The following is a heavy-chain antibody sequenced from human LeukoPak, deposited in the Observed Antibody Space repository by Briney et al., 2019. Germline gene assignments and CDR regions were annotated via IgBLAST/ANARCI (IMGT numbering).Heavy chain of an antibody. V-gene: IGHV4-4*02. J-gene: IGHJ4*02. D-gene: IGHD3-22*01. CDR1: GGSISSSNW. CDR2: IYHSGST. Sequence: SETLSLTCAVSGGSISSSNWWSWVRQPPGKGLEWIGEIYHSGSTNYNPSLKSRVTISVDKSKNQFSLKLSSVTAADTAVYYCARQVPVRGSSGYYRPRVYYFDYWGQGTLVTVSS. CDR3: ARQVPVRGSSGYYRPRVYYFDY.